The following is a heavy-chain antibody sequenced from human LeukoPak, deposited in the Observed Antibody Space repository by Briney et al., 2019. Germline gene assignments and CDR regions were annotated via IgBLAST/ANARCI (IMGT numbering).Heavy chain of an antibody. Sequence: SETLSLTCAVYGGSFSGYYWRWIRPPPGKGREWIGEINHRGNTNYNPSLKNRVTLSVETSKNQISLKLSSVTAADTAVYYCARVNTAWYFDLWGRGTLVTVSS. CDR3: ARVNTAWYFDL. V-gene: IGHV4-34*01. CDR2: INHRGNT. CDR1: GGSFSGYY. J-gene: IGHJ2*01.